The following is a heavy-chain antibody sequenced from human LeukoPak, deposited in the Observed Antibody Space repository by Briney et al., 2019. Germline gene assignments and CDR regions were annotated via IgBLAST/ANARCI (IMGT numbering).Heavy chain of an antibody. V-gene: IGHV1-69*05. J-gene: IGHJ5*02. D-gene: IGHD3-10*01. CDR2: IITIFGTA. CDR1: GGTFSSYA. CDR3: ARAGSERYNWFDP. Sequence: ASVKVSCKASGGTFSSYAISWVRQAPGQGLEWMGGIITIFGTANYAQKFQGRVTITTDESTSTAYMELSSLRSEDTAVYYCARAGSERYNWFDPWGQGTLVTVSS.